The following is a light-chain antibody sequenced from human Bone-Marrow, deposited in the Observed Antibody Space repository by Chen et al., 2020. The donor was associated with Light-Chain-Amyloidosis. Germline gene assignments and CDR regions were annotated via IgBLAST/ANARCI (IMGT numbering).Light chain of an antibody. J-gene: IGLJ3*02. CDR2: DDS. Sequence: SYVLTQPSSVSVSPGQTATIACVGNNIGSTSVHWYQQTPGQAPLLVVYDDSDRPSGIPERLSGYNSGNTATLTISRVEAGNEADYYCQVWDRSSDRPVFGGGTKLTVI. CDR3: QVWDRSSDRPV. CDR1: NIGSTS. V-gene: IGLV3-21*02.